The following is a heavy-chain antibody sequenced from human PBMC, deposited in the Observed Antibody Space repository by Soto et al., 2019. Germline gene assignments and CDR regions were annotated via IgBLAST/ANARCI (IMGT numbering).Heavy chain of an antibody. V-gene: IGHV1-18*01. CDR1: GYTFTSYG. CDR3: ARGRYGDY. D-gene: IGHD1-1*01. J-gene: IGHJ4*02. CDR2: ISAHNGNT. Sequence: QVHLVQSGAEVKKPGASVKVSCKASGYTFTSYGITWVRQAPGQGLEWMGWISAHNGNTDYAQKRPGRGIVTRDTATSTAYLELRSLRSDDTAVYYCARGRYGDYWGQGALVTVSS.